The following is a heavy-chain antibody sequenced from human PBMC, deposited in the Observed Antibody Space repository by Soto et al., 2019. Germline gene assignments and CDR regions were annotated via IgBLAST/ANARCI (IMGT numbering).Heavy chain of an antibody. J-gene: IGHJ5*02. CDR3: ARGGDFWSGPTYHNWFDP. CDR1: GGSISSSSYY. V-gene: IGHV4-39*01. CDR2: IYYSGST. D-gene: IGHD3-3*01. Sequence: SETLSLTCTVPGGSISSSSYYWGWIRQPPGKGLEWIGSIYYSGSTYYNPSLKSRVTISVDTSKNQFSLKLSSVTAADTAVYYCARGGDFWSGPTYHNWFDPWGQGTLVTVSS.